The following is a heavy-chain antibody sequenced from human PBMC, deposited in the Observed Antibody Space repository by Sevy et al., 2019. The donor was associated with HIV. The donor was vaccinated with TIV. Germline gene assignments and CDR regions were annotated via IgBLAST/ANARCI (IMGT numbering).Heavy chain of an antibody. CDR3: ARDLLHSSSLDAFDI. J-gene: IGHJ3*02. V-gene: IGHV3-7*01. CDR1: GFTFSSYW. D-gene: IGHD6-13*01. CDR2: IKQDGSEK. Sequence: GGSLRLSCAASGFTFSSYWMSWVRQAPGKGLEWVANIKQDGSEKYYVDSVKGRFTISRDNAKNSLYLQMNSLRAEDTAVYYCARDLLHSSSLDAFDIWGQGKMVTVSS.